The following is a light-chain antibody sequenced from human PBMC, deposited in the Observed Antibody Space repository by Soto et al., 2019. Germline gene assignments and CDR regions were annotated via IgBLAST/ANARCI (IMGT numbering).Light chain of an antibody. CDR2: DAS. J-gene: IGKJ4*01. CDR1: QSVSSY. Sequence: EIVLTQSPATLSLSPGERATLSWRASQSVSSYLACYQQKPGQAPRLLIYDASNRATGIPARFSGSGSGTDFTLTISSLEPEDFAVYYCQKRSNWPLTFGGGTKVEIK. CDR3: QKRSNWPLT. V-gene: IGKV3-11*01.